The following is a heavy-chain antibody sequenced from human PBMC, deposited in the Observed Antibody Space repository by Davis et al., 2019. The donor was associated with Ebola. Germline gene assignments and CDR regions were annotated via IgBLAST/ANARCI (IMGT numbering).Heavy chain of an antibody. D-gene: IGHD3-10*01. V-gene: IGHV3-30*18. Sequence: GESLKISCAASGFTFNNYGLHWVRQAPGKGLEWLALISFDGTNKYYADSVKGRFTISRDNSKNTVYLQMNSLTAEDTAVYRCAKPWFGELSGFDFWGQGALVAVSS. CDR2: ISFDGTNK. J-gene: IGHJ4*02. CDR3: AKPWFGELSGFDF. CDR1: GFTFNNYG.